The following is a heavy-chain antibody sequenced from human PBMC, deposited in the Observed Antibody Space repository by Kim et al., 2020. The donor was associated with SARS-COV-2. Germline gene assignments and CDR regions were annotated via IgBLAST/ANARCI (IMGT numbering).Heavy chain of an antibody. Sequence: SVKVSCKASGGTFSSYAISWVRQAPGQGLEWMGGIIPIFGTANYAQKFQGRVTITADESTSTAYMELSSLRSEDTAVYYCARAVDMITFGGVIDVWGQGTTVTVSS. D-gene: IGHD3-16*01. CDR3: ARAVDMITFGGVIDV. CDR2: IIPIFGTA. J-gene: IGHJ6*02. CDR1: GGTFSSYA. V-gene: IGHV1-69*13.